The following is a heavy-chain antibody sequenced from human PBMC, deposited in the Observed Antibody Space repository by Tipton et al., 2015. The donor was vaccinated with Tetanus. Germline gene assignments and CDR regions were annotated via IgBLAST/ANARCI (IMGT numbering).Heavy chain of an antibody. J-gene: IGHJ1*01. CDR2: VHYTGKD. CDR1: GGSISTYY. D-gene: IGHD3-3*01. V-gene: IGHV4-59*13. CDR3: ARTSGYLYSSY. Sequence: TLSLTCIVSGGSISTYYWSWIRQRPGRGLEWVGYVHYTGKDNYNPSLRSRVTLSVDTSKNQLSLKLSSVTSADTAVYYCARTSGYLYSSYWGQGTLVTVSS.